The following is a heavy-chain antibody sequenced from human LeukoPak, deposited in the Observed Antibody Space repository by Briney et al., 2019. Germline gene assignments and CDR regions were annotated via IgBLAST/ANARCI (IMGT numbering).Heavy chain of an antibody. J-gene: IGHJ3*02. CDR3: ARLGGRYFDWSLDAFDI. V-gene: IGHV5-51*01. CDR1: GYSFTSYW. D-gene: IGHD3-9*01. CDR2: IYPGASDT. Sequence: GESLKISCKGSGYSFTSYWIGWVRQMPGKGLECIGIIYPGASDTSYSPSFQGQVAISADKSISTAYLQWSSVKASDTAMYYCARLGGRYFDWSLDAFDIWGEGRMVTVSS.